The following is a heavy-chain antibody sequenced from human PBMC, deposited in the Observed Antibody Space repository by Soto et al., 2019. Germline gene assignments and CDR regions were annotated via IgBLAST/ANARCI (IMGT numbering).Heavy chain of an antibody. V-gene: IGHV5-10-1*01. D-gene: IGHD3-22*01. Sequence: GESLKISCKGSGYSFTSYWISWVRQMPGKGLEWMGRIDPSDSYTNYSPSFQGHATISADKSISTAYLQWSSLKASDTAMYYCARRVAYYYDSSGYYPRQTDAFDIWGQGTMVTVSS. CDR1: GYSFTSYW. CDR3: ARRVAYYYDSSGYYPRQTDAFDI. J-gene: IGHJ3*02. CDR2: IDPSDSYT.